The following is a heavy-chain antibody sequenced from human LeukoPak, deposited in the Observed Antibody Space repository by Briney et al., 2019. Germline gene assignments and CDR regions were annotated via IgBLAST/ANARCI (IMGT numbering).Heavy chain of an antibody. V-gene: IGHV3-53*01. Sequence: GGSLRLSCAASGFTVSSNYMSWVRQAPGKGLEWVSLIYSGGSIYYADSVKGRFTISRDNSKNTLYLQMNRLRAEDTAVYYCARRAGGYSHPYDYWGQGTLVTVSS. D-gene: IGHD4-23*01. CDR1: GFTVSSNY. J-gene: IGHJ4*02. CDR2: IYSGGSI. CDR3: ARRAGGYSHPYDY.